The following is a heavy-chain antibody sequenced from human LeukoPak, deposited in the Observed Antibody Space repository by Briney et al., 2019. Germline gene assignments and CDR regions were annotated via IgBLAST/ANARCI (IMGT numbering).Heavy chain of an antibody. CDR1: GGTFSSYA. CDR2: VIPIFGTA. J-gene: IGHJ4*02. Sequence: SVKVSCKASGGTFSSYAISWVRQAPGQGLDWMGGVIPIFGTANYAQKFQGRVTITADESTSTAYMELRSLRSDDTAVYYCARVVSGSGYSIYWGQGTLVTVSS. D-gene: IGHD3-3*01. CDR3: ARVVSGSGYSIY. V-gene: IGHV1-69*01.